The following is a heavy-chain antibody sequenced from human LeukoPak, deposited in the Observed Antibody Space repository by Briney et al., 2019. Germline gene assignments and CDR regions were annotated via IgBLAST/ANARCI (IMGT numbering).Heavy chain of an antibody. D-gene: IGHD6-13*01. CDR2: INHSGST. V-gene: IGHV4-34*01. Sequence: PSETLSLTCAVYGGSFSGYYWSWIRQPPGKGLEWVGEINHSGSTNYNPSLKSRVTISVDTSKNQFSLKLSSVTAADTAVYYRARASSWYRTTPFDYWGQGTLVTVSS. CDR1: GGSFSGYY. J-gene: IGHJ4*02. CDR3: ARASSWYRTTPFDY.